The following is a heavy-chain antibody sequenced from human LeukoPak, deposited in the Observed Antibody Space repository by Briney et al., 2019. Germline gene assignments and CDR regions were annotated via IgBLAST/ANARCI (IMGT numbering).Heavy chain of an antibody. Sequence: GASVKVSCKHPGDTLTADLIYAGREAPGQGLEWMGVINPNSGGTNYAQKFQGRVTMTRDTSNSTAYVEQSRLRSDDPAICHCASMLDSRGYPLTYWGQGTLVTVSS. CDR2: INPNSGGT. V-gene: IGHV1-2*02. D-gene: IGHD3-22*01. CDR3: ASMLDSRGYPLTY. CDR1: GDTLTADL. J-gene: IGHJ4*02.